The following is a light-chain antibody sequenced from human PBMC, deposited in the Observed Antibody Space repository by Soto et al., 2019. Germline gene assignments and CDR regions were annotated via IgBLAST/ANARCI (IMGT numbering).Light chain of an antibody. J-gene: IGKJ1*01. CDR2: WAS. V-gene: IGKV4-1*01. CDR3: QQYYSTPWT. CDR1: QSVLYNSNNKNY. Sequence: DMVMTQSTNSLAVSLGERATINCKSSQSVLYNSNNKNYLAWYQQKPGQPPKLLIYWASTRESGVPDRFSGSGSGTDFTLTITSLQAEDVAVYYCQQYYSTPWTFGQGTKVDIK.